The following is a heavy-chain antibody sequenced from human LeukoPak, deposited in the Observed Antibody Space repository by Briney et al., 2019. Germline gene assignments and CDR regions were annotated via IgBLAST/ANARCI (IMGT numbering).Heavy chain of an antibody. CDR2: ISSSGSTI. J-gene: IGHJ6*02. CDR1: GFTFSSYE. V-gene: IGHV3-48*03. Sequence: GGSLRLPCAASGFTFSSYEMNWVRQAPGKGLEWVSYISSSGSTIYYADSVKGRFTISRDNAKNSLYLQMNSLRAEDTAVYYCARDRIAPGDVWGQGTTVTVSS. CDR3: ARDRIAPGDV. D-gene: IGHD6-25*01.